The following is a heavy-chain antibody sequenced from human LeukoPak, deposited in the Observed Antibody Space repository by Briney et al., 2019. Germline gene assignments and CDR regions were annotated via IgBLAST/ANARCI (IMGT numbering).Heavy chain of an antibody. CDR1: GFTFSSYW. CDR2: IKQDGSEK. J-gene: IGHJ3*02. D-gene: IGHD3-16*01. Sequence: GGSLRLSCEASGFTFSSYWMSWVRQAPGKGLKWVPNIKQDGSEKYYVDSVKGRFTISRDNAKNSLYLQMNSLRAEDTAVYYCASQSGDYDYVWGRPDAFDIWGQGTMVTVSS. V-gene: IGHV3-7*01. CDR3: ASQSGDYDYVWGRPDAFDI.